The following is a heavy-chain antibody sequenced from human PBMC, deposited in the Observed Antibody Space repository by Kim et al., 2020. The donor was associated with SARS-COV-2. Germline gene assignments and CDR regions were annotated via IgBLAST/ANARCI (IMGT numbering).Heavy chain of an antibody. CDR1: GFIFSNVV. V-gene: IGHV3-33*01. Sequence: GGSLRLSCAACGFIFSNVVMQGVRPGQDDSRIQGAVRWWDVYNEVYSSSAKVRVTISRDNAKNTLSLQMNSLRVDDTAVYYCARDDLMGKPGQFDPWGQGTLVIVSS. CDR2: RWWDVYNE. J-gene: IGHJ5*02. D-gene: IGHD2-8*01. CDR3: ARDDLMGKPGQFDP.